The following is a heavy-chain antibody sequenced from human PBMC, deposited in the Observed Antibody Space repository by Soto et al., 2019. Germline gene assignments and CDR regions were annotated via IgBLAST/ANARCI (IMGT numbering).Heavy chain of an antibody. CDR3: ASHSFEA. V-gene: IGHV3-30-3*01. D-gene: IGHD3-3*02. Sequence: SLRLSCAASGFTFSSYAMHWVRQAPGKGLEWVAVISYDGSNKYYADSVKGRFTISRDNSKNTLYLQMNSLRAEDTAVYYCASHSFEAWGQGTLVTVSS. J-gene: IGHJ5*02. CDR2: ISYDGSNK. CDR1: GFTFSSYA.